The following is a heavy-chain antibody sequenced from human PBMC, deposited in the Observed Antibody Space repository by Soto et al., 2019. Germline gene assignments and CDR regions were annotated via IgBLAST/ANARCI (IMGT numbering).Heavy chain of an antibody. V-gene: IGHV3-20*04. CDR1: ECTFVDYG. D-gene: IGHD3-3*01. CDR2: VNWNGGST. Sequence: VGPPRLSCTASECTFVDYGIRWARKTPGKGLEWVSGVNWNGGSTGYADSVKGRFTVSRDNAKNSVYLQMNSLKAEDTAVYYCVRDFRNINFYGTDYWGQGTLVTVSS. CDR3: VRDFRNINFYGTDY. J-gene: IGHJ4*02.